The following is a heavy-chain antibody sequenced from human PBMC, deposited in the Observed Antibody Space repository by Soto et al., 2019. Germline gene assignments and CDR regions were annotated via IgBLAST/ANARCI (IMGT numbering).Heavy chain of an antibody. CDR1: GYTFTTFW. D-gene: IGHD2-2*01. V-gene: IGHV5-10-1*01. CDR2: IDPRDSYT. Sequence: PGESLKISCTGFGYTFTTFWISWVRQMPGRGLEWMGRIDPRDSYTNYSPSFQGHVTISVDESISTAYLQWGSLKASDTAMYYCARLYCSSSTCDSWFDPWGQGTLVTVSS. J-gene: IGHJ5*02. CDR3: ARLYCSSSTCDSWFDP.